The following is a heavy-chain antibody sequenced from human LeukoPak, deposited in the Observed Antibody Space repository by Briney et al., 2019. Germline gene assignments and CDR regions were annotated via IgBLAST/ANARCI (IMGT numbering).Heavy chain of an antibody. CDR3: AREGYYGSGSYYS. J-gene: IGHJ5*02. CDR2: INHSGST. CDR1: GGSFSGYY. Sequence: SETLSLTCAVYGGSFSGYYWSWIRQPPGKGLEWIGEINHSGSTNYNPSLKSRVTMSVDTSKNQFSLKLSSVTAADTAVYYCAREGYYGSGSYYSWGLGTLVTVSS. D-gene: IGHD3-10*01. V-gene: IGHV4-34*01.